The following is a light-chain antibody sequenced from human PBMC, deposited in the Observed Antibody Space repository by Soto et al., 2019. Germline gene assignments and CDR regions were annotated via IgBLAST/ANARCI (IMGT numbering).Light chain of an antibody. Sequence: EIVLTQSPGTLSLSPGERATLSCRASQSISTSYLAWYQQKPGQAPRLLIYGSSSRATGIPDRFSGSGSGTDFTLTISSLEPEDFTVYYCQHYNNWVGTFGGGTKVEIK. CDR1: QSISTSY. J-gene: IGKJ4*01. CDR2: GSS. CDR3: QHYNNWVGT. V-gene: IGKV3-20*01.